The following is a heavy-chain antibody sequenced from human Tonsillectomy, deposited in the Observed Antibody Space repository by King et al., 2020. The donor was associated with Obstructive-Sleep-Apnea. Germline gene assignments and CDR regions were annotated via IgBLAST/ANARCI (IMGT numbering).Heavy chain of an antibody. CDR2: IRVHNGAN. CDR1: GYTFTEYG. V-gene: IGHV1-18*01. J-gene: IGHJ6*02. Sequence: QLVQSGGEVKKPGASVKVSCKASGYTFTEYGIAWVRQAPGQVLEWMGWIRVHNGANTYSQKVENRVTMTTDTSTRTVYMELRNLRSEDTAIYYCARAFIITVPTYSPPVNYYYGLDVWGQGTTVTVSS. D-gene: IGHD3-16*01. CDR3: ARAFIITVPTYSPPVNYYYGLDV.